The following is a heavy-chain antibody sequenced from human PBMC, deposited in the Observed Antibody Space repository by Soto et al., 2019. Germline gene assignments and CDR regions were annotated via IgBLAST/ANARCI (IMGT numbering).Heavy chain of an antibody. J-gene: IGHJ5*02. CDR2: INPNSGGT. Sequence: ASVKVSCKASGYTFTGYYMHWVRQAPGQGLEWMGWINPNSGGTNYTQKFQGRVTMTRDTSISTAYMELSRLRSDDTAVYYCARDYVAAAGNWFDPWGQGTLVTVSS. CDR1: GYTFTGYY. CDR3: ARDYVAAAGNWFDP. D-gene: IGHD2-15*01. V-gene: IGHV1-2*02.